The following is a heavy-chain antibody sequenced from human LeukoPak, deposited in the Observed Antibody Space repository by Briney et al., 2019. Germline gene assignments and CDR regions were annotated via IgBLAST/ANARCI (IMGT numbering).Heavy chain of an antibody. D-gene: IGHD1-7*01. Sequence: SVKVSCKASGYTFTSYGISWVRQAPGQGLEWMGGIIPIFGTANYAQKFQGRVTITADESTSTAYMELSSLRSEDTAVYYCARGELVNWFDPWGQGTLVTVSS. V-gene: IGHV1-69*13. J-gene: IGHJ5*02. CDR3: ARGELVNWFDP. CDR2: IIPIFGTA. CDR1: GYTFTSYG.